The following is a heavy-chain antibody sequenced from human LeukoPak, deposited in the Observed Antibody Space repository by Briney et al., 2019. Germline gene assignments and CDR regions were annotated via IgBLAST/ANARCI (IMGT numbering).Heavy chain of an antibody. D-gene: IGHD4-17*01. CDR3: ARNYGDYVSDAFDI. V-gene: IGHV4-4*07. CDR1: GGSISSYY. J-gene: IGHJ3*02. CDR2: IYTSGST. Sequence: PSETLSLTCTVSGGSISSYYWSWIRQPAGKGLEWIGRIYTSGSTNYNPSLKSRVTMSVDTSKNQFSLKLSSVTAADTAVYYCARNYGDYVSDAFDIWGQGTMVTVSS.